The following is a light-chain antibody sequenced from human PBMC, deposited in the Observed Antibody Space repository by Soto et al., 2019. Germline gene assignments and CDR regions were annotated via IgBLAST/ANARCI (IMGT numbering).Light chain of an antibody. CDR1: QTISSW. CDR3: QHYNSYSEA. Sequence: DIQMTQSPSTLSGSVGDRVTITCRASQTISSWLAWYQQKPGKAPKLLIYKASTLKSGVPSRFSGSGSGTEFTPTISSLQPDDSATYYCQHYNSYSEAFGQGTKVDIK. J-gene: IGKJ1*01. CDR2: KAS. V-gene: IGKV1-5*03.